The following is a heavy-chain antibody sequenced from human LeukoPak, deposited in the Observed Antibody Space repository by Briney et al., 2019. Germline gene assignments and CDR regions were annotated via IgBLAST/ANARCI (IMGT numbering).Heavy chain of an antibody. Sequence: PSETLSLTCTVSGGSISSYYWSWIRQPPGKGLEWIGYIYYSGSTNYNPSLKSRVTTSVDTSKNQFSLKLSSVTAADTAVYYCARGRSSMVRGYYYYYMDVWGKGTTVTISS. CDR3: ARGRSSMVRGYYYYYMDV. J-gene: IGHJ6*03. V-gene: IGHV4-59*01. CDR1: GGSISSYY. CDR2: IYYSGST. D-gene: IGHD3-10*01.